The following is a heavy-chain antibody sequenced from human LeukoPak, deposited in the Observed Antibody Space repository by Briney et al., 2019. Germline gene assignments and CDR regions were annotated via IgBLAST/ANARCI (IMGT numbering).Heavy chain of an antibody. CDR3: AKCSFYGSGSPSDY. Sequence: PGRSLRLPCAASGFTFSSYGMHWVRQAPGKGLEWVALISYDGSNKYYVDSVKGRFTISRDNSKNTLYLQMNSLRAEDTAVYYCAKCSFYGSGSPSDYWGQGTLVSVSS. CDR1: GFTFSSYG. CDR2: ISYDGSNK. D-gene: IGHD3-10*01. V-gene: IGHV3-30*18. J-gene: IGHJ4*02.